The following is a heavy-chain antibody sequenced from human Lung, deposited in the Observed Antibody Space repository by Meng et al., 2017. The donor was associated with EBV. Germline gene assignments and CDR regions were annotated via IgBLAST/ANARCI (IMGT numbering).Heavy chain of an antibody. D-gene: IGHD6-19*01. CDR1: GGTIDSGAYY. CDR2: IYYSGST. Sequence: QVELPESGPGLVRPSQTLSLTCTVSGGTIDSGAYYWSWIRLRPGEGLEWIGYIYYSGSTFYTPSLKSRATLSVDTSKNQFSLKLNSVTAADTAVYYCARLRLVWMFDYWGQGALVTVSS. J-gene: IGHJ4*02. CDR3: ARLRLVWMFDY. V-gene: IGHV4-31*03.